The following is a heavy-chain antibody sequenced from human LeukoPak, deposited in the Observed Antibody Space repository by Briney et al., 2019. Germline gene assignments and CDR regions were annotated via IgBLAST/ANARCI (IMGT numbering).Heavy chain of an antibody. J-gene: IGHJ6*03. V-gene: IGHV5-51*01. CDR1: GYSFTSYW. CDR2: IYPDDSDT. Sequence: GKSLKISCKGSGYSFTSYWIGWVRQMPGKGLEWMGIIYPDDSDTRYSPSFEGQVIISVDKSISTAYLQWRSLKASDTATYYCARHGHCTNGVCYSNYYYYMDVWGKGTTVTVSS. CDR3: ARHGHCTNGVCYSNYYYYMDV. D-gene: IGHD2-8*01.